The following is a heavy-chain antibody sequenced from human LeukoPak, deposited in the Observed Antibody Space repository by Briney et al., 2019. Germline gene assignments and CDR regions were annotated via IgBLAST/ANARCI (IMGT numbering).Heavy chain of an antibody. CDR1: GFTFSSYT. Sequence: GGSLRLSCAASGFTFSSYTMSWVRLAPGKGLEWVANIKEDGTETYYVDSVKGRFTISRDNAKNSLYLQMNSLRVEDTAVYYCAKEGRSLQTYWGQGTLVTVSS. D-gene: IGHD5-24*01. CDR3: AKEGRSLQTY. CDR2: IKEDGTET. V-gene: IGHV3-7*03. J-gene: IGHJ4*02.